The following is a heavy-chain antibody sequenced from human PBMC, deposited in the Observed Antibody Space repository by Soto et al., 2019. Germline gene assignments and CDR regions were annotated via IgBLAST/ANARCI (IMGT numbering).Heavy chain of an antibody. CDR3: ASCPTKYYDFWSGYYHFDY. D-gene: IGHD3-3*01. Sequence: GASVKVSCKASGYTFTGYYMHWVRQAPGQGLEWMGWINPNSGGTNYAQKFQGWVTMTRDTSISTAYMELSRLRSDDTAVYYCASCPTKYYDFWSGYYHFDYWGQGTLVTVSS. V-gene: IGHV1-2*04. J-gene: IGHJ4*02. CDR1: GYTFTGYY. CDR2: INPNSGGT.